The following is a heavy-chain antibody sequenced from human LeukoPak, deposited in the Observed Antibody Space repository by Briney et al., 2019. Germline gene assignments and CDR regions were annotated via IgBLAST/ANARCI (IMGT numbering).Heavy chain of an antibody. V-gene: IGHV3-20*04. J-gene: IGHJ1*01. CDR1: GFTFDDYG. Sequence: GSLRLSCAASGFTFDDYGMTWVRQVPGKGLEWIAEINWIGDTTRYGDSVKGRFTISRDNAKNSLDLQINSLRVEDTAFYYCATNPPGRTYLQDWGQGTLVTVSS. D-gene: IGHD1-1*01. CDR3: ATNPPGRTYLQD. CDR2: INWIGDTT.